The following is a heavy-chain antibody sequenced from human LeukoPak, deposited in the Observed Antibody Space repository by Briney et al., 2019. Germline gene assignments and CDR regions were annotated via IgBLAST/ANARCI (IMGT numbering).Heavy chain of an antibody. J-gene: IGHJ3*02. D-gene: IGHD2-15*01. V-gene: IGHV4-34*01. CDR3: ARVGDGWAFDI. CDR2: INHSGST. Sequence: SSETLSLTCAVYGGSFSGYYWSWIRQPPGKGLEWIGEINHSGSTNYNPSLKSRVTISVDTSKNQFSLKLSSVTAADTAVYYCARVGDGWAFDIWGQGTMVTVSS. CDR1: GGSFSGYY.